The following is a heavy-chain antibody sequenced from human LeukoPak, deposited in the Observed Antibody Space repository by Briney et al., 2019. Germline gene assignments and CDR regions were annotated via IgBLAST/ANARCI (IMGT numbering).Heavy chain of an antibody. CDR1: GFTLSSFG. D-gene: IGHD6-13*01. V-gene: IGHV3-30*02. Sequence: QPGGSLRLSCAASGFTLSSFGIHWVRLAPGKGLEWVAFLRDDGSKIYYVDSVKGRFIISRDKPKNTLFLQMNSLRTEDTAVYYCARGAARSHYYYMDVWGKGTTVTISS. CDR3: ARGAARSHYYYMDV. CDR2: LRDDGSKI. J-gene: IGHJ6*03.